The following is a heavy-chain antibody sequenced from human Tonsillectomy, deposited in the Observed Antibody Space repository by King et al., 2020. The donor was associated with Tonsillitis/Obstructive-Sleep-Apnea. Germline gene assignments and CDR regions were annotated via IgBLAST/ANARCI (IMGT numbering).Heavy chain of an antibody. Sequence: HVQLVESGAEVKKPGSSVKVSCKASGGTFSSYAISWVRQAPGQGLEWMGGIIPVLGAARYAQKFEGRVTIIADDSTSTGYMELSSLRSEDTAVYYCAKRLAPRLLDPFDVWGQGTMVTVSS. CDR2: IIPVLGAA. CDR1: GGTFSSYA. V-gene: IGHV1-69*01. CDR3: AKRLAPRLLDPFDV. D-gene: IGHD6-6*01. J-gene: IGHJ3*01.